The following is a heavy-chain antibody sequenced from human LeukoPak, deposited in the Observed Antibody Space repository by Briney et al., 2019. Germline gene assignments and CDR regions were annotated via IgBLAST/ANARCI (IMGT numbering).Heavy chain of an antibody. CDR2: ISAYNGNT. CDR1: GYTFTSYG. V-gene: IGHV1-18*01. CDR3: ARRSGEIRDYYYYYGMDV. Sequence: ASVKVSCKASGYTFTSYGISWVRQAPGQGLEWMGWISAYNGNTNYAQKLQGRVTMTTDTSTSTAYMELRSLRSDDPAVYYCARRSGEIRDYYYYYGMDVWGQGTTVTVSS. D-gene: IGHD3-10*01. J-gene: IGHJ6*02.